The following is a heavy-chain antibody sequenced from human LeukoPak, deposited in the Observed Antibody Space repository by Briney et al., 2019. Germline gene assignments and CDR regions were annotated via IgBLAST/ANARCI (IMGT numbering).Heavy chain of an antibody. V-gene: IGHV1-8*01. CDR1: GYTFTSYD. CDR2: MNPNSGNT. J-gene: IGHJ3*02. Sequence: ASVKVSCKASGYTFTSYDINWVRQATGQGLEWMGWMNPNSGNTGYAQKFQGRVTMTRNTSISTAYMELSSLRSEDTAVYYCARDCGGDCHQLPMHDAFDIWGQGTMVTVSS. D-gene: IGHD2-21*02. CDR3: ARDCGGDCHQLPMHDAFDI.